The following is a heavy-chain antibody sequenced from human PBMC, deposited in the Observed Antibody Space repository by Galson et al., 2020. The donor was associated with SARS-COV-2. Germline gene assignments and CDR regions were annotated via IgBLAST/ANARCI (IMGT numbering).Heavy chain of an antibody. D-gene: IGHD4-17*01. CDR2: IYPDDSHT. V-gene: IGHV5-51*01. J-gene: IGHJ6*02. CDR3: ATTTTGPYYGMDV. Sequence: GESLKISCKGSGYRFTSNLIGRVRQMPGKGLEWMGVIYPDDSHTRYSTSRQGQVTISADKSISTAYLQWSSLKTSDSAMYFCATTTTGPYYGMDVWGQGTTVTVSS. CDR1: GYRFTSNL.